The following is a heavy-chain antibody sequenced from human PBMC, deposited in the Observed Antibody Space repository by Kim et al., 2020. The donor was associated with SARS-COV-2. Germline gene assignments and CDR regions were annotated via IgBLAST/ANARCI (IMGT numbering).Heavy chain of an antibody. J-gene: IGHJ4*02. CDR3: ARVPVGSSSWYYFDY. D-gene: IGHD6-13*01. V-gene: IGHV3-11*05. Sequence: ADSLKGRFPIARDNAKNSLYLQMNSLMAEDTAVYYCARVPVGSSSWYYFDYWGRGTLVTVSS.